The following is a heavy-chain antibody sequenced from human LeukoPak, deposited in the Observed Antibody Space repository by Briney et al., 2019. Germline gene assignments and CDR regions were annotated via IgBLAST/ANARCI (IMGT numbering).Heavy chain of an antibody. J-gene: IGHJ2*01. D-gene: IGHD6-19*01. CDR3: ARDSCGGGGCHYWYFDL. CDR2: IHPNSGGT. V-gene: IGHV1-2*02. CDR1: GYTFTGYY. Sequence: ASVEVSCKASGYTFTGYYIHWVRQAPGQGLEWMGWIHPNSGGTNYAQKFQGRVTMTRDTSITTASMELSSLKPDDTAVYYCARDSCGGGGCHYWYFDLWGRGTLVTVSS.